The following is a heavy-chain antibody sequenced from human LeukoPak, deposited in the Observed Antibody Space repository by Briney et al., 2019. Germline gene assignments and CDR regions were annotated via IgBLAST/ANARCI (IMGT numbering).Heavy chain of an antibody. CDR1: GFTFSTYS. CDR2: ITFSSSTV. J-gene: IGHJ4*02. V-gene: IGHV3-48*04. Sequence: GGSLRLSCAASGFTFSTYSMNWVRRAPGRGLEWLSYITFSSSTVYYADSVKGRFTISRDNAKNSLYLQMNSLRAEDTAVYYCAREFSDSSGYEIDYFDSWGQGTLVTVSS. CDR3: AREFSDSSGYEIDYFDS. D-gene: IGHD3-22*01.